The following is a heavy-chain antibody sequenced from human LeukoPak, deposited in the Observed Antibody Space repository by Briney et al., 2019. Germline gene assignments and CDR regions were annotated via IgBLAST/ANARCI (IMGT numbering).Heavy chain of an antibody. CDR3: ATDRYGDYPIFDY. V-gene: IGHV1-2*06. CDR1: GYTFTGYY. Sequence: ASVKVSCKXSGYTFTGYYMHWVRQAPGQGLEWMGRINPNSGGTNYAQKFQGRVTMTRDTSISTAYMELSRLRSDDTAVYYCATDRYGDYPIFDYWGQGTLVTVSS. CDR2: INPNSGGT. J-gene: IGHJ4*02. D-gene: IGHD4-17*01.